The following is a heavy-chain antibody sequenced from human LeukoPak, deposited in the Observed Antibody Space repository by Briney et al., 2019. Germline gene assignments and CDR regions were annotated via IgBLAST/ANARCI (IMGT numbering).Heavy chain of an antibody. V-gene: IGHV3-21*01. Sequence: GGSLRLFCAASGFTFDDYGMSWVRQAPGKGLEWVSSISSSSSYIYYADSVKGRFTISRDNAKNSLYLQMNSLRAEDTAVYYCARDMLYYDSSGYCFFDYWGQGTLVTVSS. CDR1: GFTFDDYG. CDR2: ISSSSSYI. D-gene: IGHD3-22*01. CDR3: ARDMLYYDSSGYCFFDY. J-gene: IGHJ4*02.